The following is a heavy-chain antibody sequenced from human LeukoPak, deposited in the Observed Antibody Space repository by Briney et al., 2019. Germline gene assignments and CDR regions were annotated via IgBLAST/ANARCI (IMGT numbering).Heavy chain of an antibody. CDR1: GYTFTDYY. CDR3: ARKKYPYYSDSRGPFDS. J-gene: IGHJ5*01. D-gene: IGHD3-22*01. Sequence: ASVKVSCKASGYTFTDYYMHWVRQAPGQGLEWMGWMNPNSGGTNYAQKFQGRVTMTRDTSISTAYMELSRPRSDDTAVYYCARKKYPYYSDSRGPFDSWGQGTLVTVSS. CDR2: MNPNSGGT. V-gene: IGHV1-2*02.